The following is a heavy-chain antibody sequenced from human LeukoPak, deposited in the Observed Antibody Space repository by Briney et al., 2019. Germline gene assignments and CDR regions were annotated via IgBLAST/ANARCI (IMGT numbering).Heavy chain of an antibody. D-gene: IGHD2-2*01. CDR1: GLTFSIYG. V-gene: IGHV3-30*02. Sequence: GGSQALSCAPSGLTFSIYGVHWARHAPEKGLEGVAFIWYEGNHKYYVDAVKGRFTISRDNSKNTLYLQMDSLRAEDTAVYYCGKAPKRYCSSASCQGYFDCWGQGTLVTVSS. CDR3: GKAPKRYCSSASCQGYFDC. J-gene: IGHJ4*02. CDR2: IWYEGNHK.